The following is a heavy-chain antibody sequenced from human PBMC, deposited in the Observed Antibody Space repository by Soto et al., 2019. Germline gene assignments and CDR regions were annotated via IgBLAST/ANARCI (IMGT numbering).Heavy chain of an antibody. D-gene: IGHD1-1*01. CDR2: IYYSGST. CDR1: GGSISSYY. V-gene: IGHV4-59*01. Sequence: QVQLQESGPGLVKPSETLSLTCTVSGGSISSYYWSWIRQPPGKGLDWIGYIYYSGSTNYNPSLTSRVTMSVGTSKNQFSLKLSSVTAADTAVYYCALGQLNFDYWGQGTLVTVSS. J-gene: IGHJ4*02. CDR3: ALGQLNFDY.